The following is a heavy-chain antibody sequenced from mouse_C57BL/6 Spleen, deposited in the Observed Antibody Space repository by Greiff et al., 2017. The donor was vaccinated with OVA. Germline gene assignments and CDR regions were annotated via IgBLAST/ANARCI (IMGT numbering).Heavy chain of an antibody. CDR1: GFTFSSYT. CDR2: ISGGGGNT. D-gene: IGHD2-1*01. CDR3: ARHLYGNGAMDY. Sequence: EVQVVESGGGLVKPGGSLKLSCAASGFTFSSYTMSWVRQTPEKRLEWVATISGGGGNTYYPDSVKGRFTISRDNAKNTLYLQMSSLRSEDTALYYCARHLYGNGAMDYWGQGTSVTVSS. V-gene: IGHV5-9*01. J-gene: IGHJ4*01.